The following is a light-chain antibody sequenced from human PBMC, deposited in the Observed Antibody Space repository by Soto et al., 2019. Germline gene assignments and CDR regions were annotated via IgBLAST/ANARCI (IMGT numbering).Light chain of an antibody. V-gene: IGKV1-5*03. CDR1: ESISSG. J-gene: IGKJ1*01. CDR2: KAS. Sequence: DIQMTQSPSTLFASVGDRVTITCRASESISSGLAWYQQKPGKAPNLLIYKASTLESGVPSRFSGSGSGTEFTLTISSLQPDDFATYYCQQYNAYSRMFGQGTKVEIK. CDR3: QQYNAYSRM.